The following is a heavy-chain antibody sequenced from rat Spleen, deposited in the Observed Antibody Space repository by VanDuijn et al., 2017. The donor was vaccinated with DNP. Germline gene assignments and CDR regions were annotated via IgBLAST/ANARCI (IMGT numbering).Heavy chain of an antibody. J-gene: IGHJ2*01. CDR2: ISYDGLRT. CDR1: GFTFSDYA. D-gene: IGHD4-3*01. Sequence: EVQLVESGGGLVQPGRSLKLSCAASGFTFSDYAMAWVRQAPKKGLEWVATISYDGLRTYYRDSVKGRFTISRDNAKSSLYLQMNSLKSEDTATYYCAKNSGYYFDYWGQGVMVTVSS. V-gene: IGHV5-17*01. CDR3: AKNSGYYFDY.